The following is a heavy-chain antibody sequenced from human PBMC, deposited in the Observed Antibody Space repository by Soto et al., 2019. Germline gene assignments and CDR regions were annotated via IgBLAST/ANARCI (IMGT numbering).Heavy chain of an antibody. J-gene: IGHJ5*02. V-gene: IGHV2-5*01. CDR2: INWNDDK. Sequence: QITLKESGPTLVKPTQTLTLTCTLSGFSLTTTGVGVGWVRQPPGKALEWLALINWNDDKRYSPSLKSRLTSTKDASQNQVVLTMTNMDPVDTATYYCAHRRRPDRNSPNCYNWCDPWGQGILVTVSS. D-gene: IGHD2-2*01. CDR1: GFSLTTTGVG. CDR3: AHRRRPDRNSPNCYNWCDP.